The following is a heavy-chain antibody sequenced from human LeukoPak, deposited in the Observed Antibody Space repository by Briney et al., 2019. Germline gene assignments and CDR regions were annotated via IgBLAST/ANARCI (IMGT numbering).Heavy chain of an antibody. CDR1: GGSISSGGYY. D-gene: IGHD3-10*01. V-gene: IGHV4-31*03. CDR2: IYYSGST. J-gene: IGHJ4*02. Sequence: SQTLSLTCTVSGGSISSGGYYWSWIRQHPGKGLEWIGYIYYSGSTYYNPSLKSRVTISVDTSKDQFSLKLSSVTAADTAVYYCASLIKSSGSYDYWGQGTLVTVSS. CDR3: ASLIKSSGSYDY.